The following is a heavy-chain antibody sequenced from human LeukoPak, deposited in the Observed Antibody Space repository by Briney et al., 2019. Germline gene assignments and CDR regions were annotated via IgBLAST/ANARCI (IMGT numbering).Heavy chain of an antibody. CDR3: ARCGGITKGWFDP. CDR1: GGSISSVSYY. D-gene: IGHD2-15*01. Sequence: PSETLSLTCSVSGGSISSVSYYWSWIRQPAGKGLEWIGRIYNSGSTNYNLSLKSRVTISVDTSKNQFSLRLNSVTAADTAVYYCARCGGITKGWFDPWGQGTLVTVSS. J-gene: IGHJ5*02. CDR2: IYNSGST. V-gene: IGHV4-61*02.